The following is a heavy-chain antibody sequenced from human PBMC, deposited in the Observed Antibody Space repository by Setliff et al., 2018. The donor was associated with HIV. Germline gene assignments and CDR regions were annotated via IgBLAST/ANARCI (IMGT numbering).Heavy chain of an antibody. Sequence: LSLSCVASGFTFSDYYMYWIRQAPGKGLEWVSYISSSGSTIYYADSVKGRFTISRDNAKNSLYLQMSSLRTEDTAVYYCSRNGWHMNSWHYYYYYMDVWGKGTTVTVSS. D-gene: IGHD6-13*01. V-gene: IGHV3-11*01. CDR2: ISSSGSTI. J-gene: IGHJ6*03. CDR3: SRNGWHMNSWHYYYYYMDV. CDR1: GFTFSDYY.